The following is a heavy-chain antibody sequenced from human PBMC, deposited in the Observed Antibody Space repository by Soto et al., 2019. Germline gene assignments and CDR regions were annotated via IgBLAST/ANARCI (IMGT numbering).Heavy chain of an antibody. CDR3: ARETYHNWFDP. D-gene: IGHD2-2*01. CDR1: GGTFSSYT. Sequence: SVEVSFKASGGTFSSYTISWVRQAPGQGLEWMGRIIPILGIANYAQKFQGRVTITADKSTSTAYMELSSLRSEDTAVYYCARETYHNWFDPWGQGTLVTVSS. V-gene: IGHV1-69*04. J-gene: IGHJ5*02. CDR2: IIPILGIA.